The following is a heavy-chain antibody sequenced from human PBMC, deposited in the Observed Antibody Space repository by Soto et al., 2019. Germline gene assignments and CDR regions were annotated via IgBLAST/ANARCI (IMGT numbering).Heavy chain of an antibody. Sequence: LSETLSLTCTVSGGSISSGDYYWSWIRQPPGKGLEWIGYIYYSGSTYYNPSLKSRVTISVDTSKNQFSLKLSSVTAADTAVYYCAREARLYYDFWSGSLVSGMDVWGQGTTVTVSS. J-gene: IGHJ6*02. V-gene: IGHV4-30-4*01. CDR3: AREARLYYDFWSGSLVSGMDV. CDR2: IYYSGST. D-gene: IGHD3-3*01. CDR1: GGSISSGDYY.